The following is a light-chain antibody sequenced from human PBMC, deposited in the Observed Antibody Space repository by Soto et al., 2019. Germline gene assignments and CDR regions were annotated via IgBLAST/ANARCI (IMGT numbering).Light chain of an antibody. Sequence: QSVLTQPASVSGSPGQSITISCTGTSSDVGGYDYVSWYQQHPGKAPKLLIYDVSNRPSGVSTRFSGSKSGNTASLTISGLQAEDEGDYYCTSYKARRLYVFGSGTKVTVL. CDR2: DVS. V-gene: IGLV2-14*03. J-gene: IGLJ1*01. CDR3: TSYKARRLYV. CDR1: SSDVGGYDY.